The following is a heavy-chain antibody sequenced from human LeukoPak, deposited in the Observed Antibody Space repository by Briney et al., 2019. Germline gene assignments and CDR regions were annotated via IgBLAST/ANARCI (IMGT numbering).Heavy chain of an antibody. Sequence: GGSLRLSCAASGXTFSNYIMNWVRQAPGKGLELVSSISTGNRHIYYAASVKGRFTISRDDAKNSLYLHMNSLRAEDTAVYYCARDLSGDGYNKFDYWGQGSPVTVSP. CDR3: ARDLSGDGYNKFDY. V-gene: IGHV3-21*01. CDR2: ISTGNRHI. D-gene: IGHD5-24*01. CDR1: GXTFSNYI. J-gene: IGHJ4*02.